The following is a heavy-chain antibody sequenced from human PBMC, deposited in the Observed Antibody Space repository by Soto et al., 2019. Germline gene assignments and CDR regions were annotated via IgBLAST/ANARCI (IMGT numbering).Heavy chain of an antibody. CDR2: IIPIFGTA. J-gene: IGHJ6*02. Sequence: GASVKVSCKASGGTFSSYAISWVRQAPGQGLEWMGGIIPIFGTANYAQKFQGRVTITADESTSTAYMELSSLRSEDTAVHYCATGHYYYGSGSYLSLDYHYYGMDVWGQGTTVTVS. V-gene: IGHV1-69*13. CDR1: GGTFSSYA. D-gene: IGHD3-10*01. CDR3: ATGHYYYGSGSYLSLDYHYYGMDV.